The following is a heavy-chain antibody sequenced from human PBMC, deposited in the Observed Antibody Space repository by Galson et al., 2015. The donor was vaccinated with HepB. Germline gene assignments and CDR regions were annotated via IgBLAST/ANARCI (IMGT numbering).Heavy chain of an antibody. Sequence: SLRLSCAASGFTFSSYSMNWVRQAPGKGLEWVSYISSSSSTIYYADSVKGRFTISRDNAKNSLYLQMNSLRAEDTAVYYCARDSHCGGDCYYTLYYYYYMDVWGKGTTVTVSS. CDR2: ISSSSSTI. J-gene: IGHJ6*03. V-gene: IGHV3-48*01. CDR1: GFTFSSYS. D-gene: IGHD2-21*01. CDR3: ARDSHCGGDCYYTLYYYYYMDV.